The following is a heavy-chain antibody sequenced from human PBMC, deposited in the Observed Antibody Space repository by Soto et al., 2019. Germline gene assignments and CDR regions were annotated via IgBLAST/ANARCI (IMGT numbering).Heavy chain of an antibody. CDR3: ARDFIAARRYYYYGMDV. CDR1: GYTFTSYY. CDR2: INPSGGST. V-gene: IGHV1-46*01. D-gene: IGHD6-6*01. J-gene: IGHJ6*02. Sequence: VKVSCKASGYTFTSYYMHWVRQAPGQGLEWMGIINPSGGSTSYAQKFQGRVTMTRDTSTSTVYMELSSLRSEDTAVYYCARDFIAARRYYYYGMDVWGQGTTVTVSS.